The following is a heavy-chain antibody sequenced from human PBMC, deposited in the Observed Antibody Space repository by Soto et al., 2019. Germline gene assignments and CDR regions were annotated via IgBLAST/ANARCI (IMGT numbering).Heavy chain of an antibody. D-gene: IGHD5-12*01. CDR2: ISSSSTYT. Sequence: QVQLVESGGGLVKPGGSLRLSCSASGFTFSDYYMSWIRQAPGKGLEWVSYISSSSTYTNYADSVKARFTISRDNAKNLLYMQMNSLSVEDTAVYYCARRFSGLYGMVVWGQGTTVTVSS. V-gene: IGHV3-11*05. CDR3: ARRFSGLYGMVV. J-gene: IGHJ6*01. CDR1: GFTFSDYY.